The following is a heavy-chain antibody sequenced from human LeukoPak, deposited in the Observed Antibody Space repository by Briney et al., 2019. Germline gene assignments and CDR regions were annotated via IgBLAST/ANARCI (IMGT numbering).Heavy chain of an antibody. CDR1: GFTFSSYW. CDR3: ARAYCSGGSCYDY. D-gene: IGHD2-15*01. CDR2: IKQDGSEK. Sequence: GGSLRLSCAASGFTFSSYWMSWVRQAPGKGLEWVANIKQDGSEKYYVDSVKGRFTISRDNAKNSLYLQMNSLRAEDTAVYYCARAYCSGGSCYDYWGQGTLVTVSS. V-gene: IGHV3-7*01. J-gene: IGHJ4*02.